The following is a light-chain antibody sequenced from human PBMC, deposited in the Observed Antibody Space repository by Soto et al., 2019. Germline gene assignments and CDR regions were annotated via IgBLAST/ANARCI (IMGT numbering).Light chain of an antibody. CDR2: DAS. V-gene: IGKV1-5*01. Sequence: DIQMTQSPSTLSASVGERVTITCRASQSISSWLAWYQQKPGKAPKLLIYDASSLESGVPSRFSGSGSGTEFTLTISSLQPDDFATYYCQQYNSYPLTFGGGTKVDI. CDR3: QQYNSYPLT. J-gene: IGKJ4*01. CDR1: QSISSW.